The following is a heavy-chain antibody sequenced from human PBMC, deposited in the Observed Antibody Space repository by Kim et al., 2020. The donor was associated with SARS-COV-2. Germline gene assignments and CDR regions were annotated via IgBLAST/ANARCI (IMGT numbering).Heavy chain of an antibody. J-gene: IGHJ6*02. CDR3: ARERYSSSWDYYYYGMDV. Sequence: KGRFTISRDNAKNPLYLQMNSLRAEDTAVYYCARERYSSSWDYYYYGMDVWGQGTTVTVSS. D-gene: IGHD6-13*01. V-gene: IGHV3-74*01.